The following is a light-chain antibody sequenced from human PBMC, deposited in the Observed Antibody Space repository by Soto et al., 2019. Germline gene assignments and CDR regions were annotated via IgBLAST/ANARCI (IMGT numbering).Light chain of an antibody. Sequence: EIVMTQSPATLSVSPGERATLSCRASQCVSSNLAWYQQKPGQAPRLLIYGASTRATGIPARFSGSGSGTEFTLNLSSLQSEDFAVYYCQQYNNWPETFGQGTKVEIK. CDR2: GAS. V-gene: IGKV3-15*01. CDR3: QQYNNWPET. CDR1: QCVSSN. J-gene: IGKJ1*01.